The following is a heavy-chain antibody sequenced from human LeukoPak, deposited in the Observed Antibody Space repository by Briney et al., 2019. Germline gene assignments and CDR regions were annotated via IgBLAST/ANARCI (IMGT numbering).Heavy chain of an antibody. V-gene: IGHV4-59*01. CDR2: IYHSGST. CDR1: DGSISPYY. CDR3: ERRRGQSSGPSYYYFYMDV. D-gene: IGHD2-8*02. J-gene: IGHJ6*03. Sequence: SETLSLTCTVADGSISPYYWSWIRQPPGKGLEWLGYIYHSGSTTYNPSLKSRVTISLDTSKNQISLNLSSVTEADTAVYFCERRRGQSSGPSYYYFYMDVWGKGTTVTVSS.